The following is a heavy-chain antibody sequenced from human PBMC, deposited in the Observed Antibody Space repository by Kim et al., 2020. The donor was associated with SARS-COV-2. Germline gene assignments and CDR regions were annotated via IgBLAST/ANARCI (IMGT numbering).Heavy chain of an antibody. J-gene: IGHJ6*02. CDR1: GGTFSSYA. CDR2: IIPIFGTA. CDR3: ARDPIEYGSGSPLAYYGMDV. D-gene: IGHD3-10*01. Sequence: SVKVSCKASGGTFSSYAISWVRQAPGQGLEWMGGIIPIFGTANYAQKFQGRVTITADESTSTAYMELSSLRSEDTAVYYCARDPIEYGSGSPLAYYGMDVWGQGTTVTVSS. V-gene: IGHV1-69*13.